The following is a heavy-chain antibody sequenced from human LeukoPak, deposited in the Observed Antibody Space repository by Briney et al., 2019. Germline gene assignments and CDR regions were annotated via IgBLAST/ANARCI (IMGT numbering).Heavy chain of an antibody. Sequence: SETLSLTCAVYGGSFSGYYWSWLRQPPGKGLEWIGEINHSGSTNYNPSLKSRVTISVDTSKNQFSLKLSSVTAADTAVYYCASAYDFWSGYRLDYWGQGTLVTVSS. CDR1: GGSFSGYY. CDR3: ASAYDFWSGYRLDY. D-gene: IGHD3-3*01. CDR2: INHSGST. V-gene: IGHV4-34*01. J-gene: IGHJ4*02.